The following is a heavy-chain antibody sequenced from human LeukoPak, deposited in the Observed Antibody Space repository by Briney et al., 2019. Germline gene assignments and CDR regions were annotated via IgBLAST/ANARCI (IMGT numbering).Heavy chain of an antibody. CDR3: ANSGGEEDDAFDI. CDR2: INSKSGGT. V-gene: IGHV1-2*02. CDR1: GYTFTGYY. Sequence: ASVKVSCKASGYTFTGYYMHWGRQTPGQGLEWMGWINSKSGGTNYAQKFQGRVTMTRDTSITTAYMELSRLRSDDTAVYYCANSGGEEDDAFDIWGQGTMVTVSS. D-gene: IGHD2-15*01. J-gene: IGHJ3*02.